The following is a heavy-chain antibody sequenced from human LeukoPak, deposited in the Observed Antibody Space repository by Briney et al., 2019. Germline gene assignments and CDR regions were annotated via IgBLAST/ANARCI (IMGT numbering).Heavy chain of an antibody. CDR1: GGSISSYY. Sequence: SETLSLTCTVSGGSISSYYWSWIRQPPGKGLEWIGYIYYSGSTDYNPSPKSRVTISVDTSKNQFSLKLSSVTAADTAVYYCARVRDYYDSSGYFTYLDYYYYMDVWGKGTTVTVSS. D-gene: IGHD3-22*01. J-gene: IGHJ6*03. CDR2: IYYSGST. V-gene: IGHV4-59*01. CDR3: ARVRDYYDSSGYFTYLDYYYYMDV.